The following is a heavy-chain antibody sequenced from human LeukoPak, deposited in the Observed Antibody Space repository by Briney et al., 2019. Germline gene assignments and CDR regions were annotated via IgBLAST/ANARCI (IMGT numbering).Heavy chain of an antibody. CDR3: ANHRGYSGYDWLDY. CDR1: GFTFSSYG. J-gene: IGHJ4*02. CDR2: ISYDGSNK. Sequence: GGSLRLSCAASGFTFSSYGMHWVRQAPGKGLEWVAVISYDGSNKYYADSVKGRFTISRDNSKNTLYLQMNSLRAEDTAVYYCANHRGYSGYDWLDYWGQGTLVTVSS. V-gene: IGHV3-30*18. D-gene: IGHD5-12*01.